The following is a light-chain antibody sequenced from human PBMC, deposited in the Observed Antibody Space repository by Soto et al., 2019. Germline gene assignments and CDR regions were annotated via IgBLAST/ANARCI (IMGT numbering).Light chain of an antibody. V-gene: IGKV3-11*01. CDR3: QQYATSPRT. J-gene: IGKJ1*01. CDR2: DSS. Sequence: IVLTQSPATLSLSPGERATLSCRASQNVGTYLAWYQQKPGQAPRLLIYDSSHRATGIPARFSGSGAGTDFTLTISSLEPEDFAVYFCQQYATSPRTFGQGTKVVIK. CDR1: QNVGTY.